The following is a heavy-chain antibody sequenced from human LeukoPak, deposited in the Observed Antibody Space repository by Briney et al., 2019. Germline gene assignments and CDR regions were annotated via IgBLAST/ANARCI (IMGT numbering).Heavy chain of an antibody. Sequence: GGSLRLSCAASGFTFSSYAMHWVRQAPGKGLEWVAVISYDGSNKYYADSVKGRFTISRDNSKNTLYLQMNSLRAEDTAVYYCARGRYYGSGSWDYYFDYWGQGTLVTVSS. J-gene: IGHJ4*02. D-gene: IGHD3-10*01. CDR1: GFTFSSYA. CDR2: ISYDGSNK. V-gene: IGHV3-30-3*01. CDR3: ARGRYYGSGSWDYYFDY.